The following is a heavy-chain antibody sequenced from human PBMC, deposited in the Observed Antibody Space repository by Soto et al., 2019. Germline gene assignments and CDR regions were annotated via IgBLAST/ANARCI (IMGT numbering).Heavy chain of an antibody. V-gene: IGHV2-5*02. D-gene: IGHD3-10*01. CDR2: IYWDDDK. CDR1: GFSLSTSGVG. CDR3: AHRHRPPNPDYYGSGSYYGSFDY. Sequence: SGPTLVKPTQTLTLTCTFSGFSLSTSGVGVGWIRQPPGKALEWLALIYWDDDKRYSPSLKSRLTITKDTSKNQVVLTMTHMDPVDTATYYCAHRHRPPNPDYYGSGSYYGSFDYWGQGTLVTVSS. J-gene: IGHJ4*02.